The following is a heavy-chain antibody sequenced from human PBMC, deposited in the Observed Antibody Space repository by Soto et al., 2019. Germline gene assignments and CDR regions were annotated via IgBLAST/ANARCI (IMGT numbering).Heavy chain of an antibody. J-gene: IGHJ4*02. Sequence: SETLSLTCTVSGGSISSSSYYWGWIRQPPGKGLEWIGSIYYSGSIYYNPSLKSRVTISVDTSKNQFSLKLSSVTAADTAVYYCAIQIIYYFDYWGQGTLVTVSS. V-gene: IGHV4-39*01. CDR2: IYYSGSI. CDR1: GGSISSSSYY. CDR3: AIQIIYYFDY.